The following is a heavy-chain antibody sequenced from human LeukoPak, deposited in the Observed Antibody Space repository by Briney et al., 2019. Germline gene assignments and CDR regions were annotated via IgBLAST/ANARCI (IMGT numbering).Heavy chain of an antibody. Sequence: GGSLRLSCAASGFTFSDYYMSWIREAPGKRLEWVSYISSSGSTIYYADSVKGRFTISRDNAKNSLYLQMNSLRAEDTAVYYCARSPPSWPRFDPWGQGTLVTVSS. CDR1: GFTFSDYY. J-gene: IGHJ5*02. D-gene: IGHD5-24*01. CDR2: ISSSGSTI. CDR3: ARSPPSWPRFDP. V-gene: IGHV3-11*01.